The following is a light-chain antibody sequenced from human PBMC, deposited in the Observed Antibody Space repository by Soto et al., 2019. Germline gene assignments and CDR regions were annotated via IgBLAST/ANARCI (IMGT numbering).Light chain of an antibody. J-gene: IGLJ1*01. Sequence: QSVLTQPASVSGAPGQSITISCTGTSSEVGGYNYVSWYQQYPGKAPKLMIYDVSNRPSGVSNRFSGSKSGNTASLTISGLQAEDEADYYCNSYTSRSSSTYVFGTGTKVTV. CDR2: DVS. V-gene: IGLV2-14*01. CDR3: NSYTSRSSSTYV. CDR1: SSEVGGYNY.